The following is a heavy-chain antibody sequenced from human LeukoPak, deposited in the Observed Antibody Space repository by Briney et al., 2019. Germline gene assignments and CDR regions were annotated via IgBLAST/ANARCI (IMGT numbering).Heavy chain of an antibody. J-gene: IGHJ3*02. CDR3: ARAGIVVVPAAMGTVAFDI. D-gene: IGHD2-2*01. CDR2: ISGSGGST. CDR1: GFTFSSYA. Sequence: PGGSLRLSCAASGFTFSSYAMSWVRQAPGKGLEWVSAISGSGGSTYYADSVKGRFTISRDNSKNTLYLQMNSLRAEDTAVYYCARAGIVVVPAAMGTVAFDIWGQGTMVTVSS. V-gene: IGHV3-23*01.